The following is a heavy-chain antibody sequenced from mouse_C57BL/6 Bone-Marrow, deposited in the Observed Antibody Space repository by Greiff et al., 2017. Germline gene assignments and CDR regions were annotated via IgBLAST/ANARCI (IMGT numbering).Heavy chain of an antibody. CDR2: IYPGSGNT. J-gene: IGHJ2*01. CDR3: ARLMVTSDY. V-gene: IGHV1-66*01. D-gene: IGHD2-3*01. Sequence: VKLMESGPELVKPGASVKISCKASGYSFTSYYIHWVKQRPGQGLEWIGWIYPGSGNTKYNEKFKGKATLTADTSSSTAYMQLSSLTSEDSAVYYCARLMVTSDYWGQGTTLTVSS. CDR1: GYSFTSYY.